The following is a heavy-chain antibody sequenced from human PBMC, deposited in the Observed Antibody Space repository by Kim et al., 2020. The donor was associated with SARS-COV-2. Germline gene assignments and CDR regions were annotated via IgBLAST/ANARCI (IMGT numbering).Heavy chain of an antibody. Sequence: GGSLRLSCVASGFTFDTYAMSWVRQAPGKGLEWVSVICGNGVNKFYADSVRGRLTVSRDNSKNTLYLQMNSLRDEDMALYYCAKVVVMDGYNYYYYYGMDVCGQGTAVTVSS. D-gene: IGHD3-22*01. CDR2: ICGNGVNK. V-gene: IGHV3-23*01. CDR1: GFTFDTYA. CDR3: AKVVVMDGYNYYYYYGMDV. J-gene: IGHJ6*02.